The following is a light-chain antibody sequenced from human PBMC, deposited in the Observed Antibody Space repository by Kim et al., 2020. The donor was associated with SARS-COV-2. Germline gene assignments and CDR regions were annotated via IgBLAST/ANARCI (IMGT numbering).Light chain of an antibody. CDR3: VAWDDSLNGPV. CDR2: SNN. J-gene: IGLJ3*02. V-gene: IGLV1-44*01. CDR1: ITNIGSRP. Sequence: ELTQPPSVSGTPGQSVTIPCSGGITNIGSRPVNWYQQFPGIAPKLLIYSNNQRSSGVPDRFSASTSGTSASLAISGLHSEDDADYYCVAWDDSLNGPVFGGGTQLTVL.